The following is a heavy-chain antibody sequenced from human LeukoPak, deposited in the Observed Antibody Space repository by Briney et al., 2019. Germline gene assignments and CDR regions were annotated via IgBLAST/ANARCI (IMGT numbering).Heavy chain of an antibody. CDR2: ISDSSSYI. V-gene: IGHV3-21*01. J-gene: IGHJ4*02. CDR3: ARFSGSYLFDY. D-gene: IGHD1-26*01. Sequence: PGGSLRLSCAASGFTFSSYSMNWVRQAPEKGLEWVSSISDSSSYIYYADSVKGRFTISRDNAKNSLYLQMNSLRAEDTAVFYCARFSGSYLFDYWGQGTLVTVSS. CDR1: GFTFSSYS.